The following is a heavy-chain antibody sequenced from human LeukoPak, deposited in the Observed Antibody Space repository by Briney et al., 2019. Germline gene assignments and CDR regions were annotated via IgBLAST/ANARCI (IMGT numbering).Heavy chain of an antibody. V-gene: IGHV1-18*01. CDR1: GYTFTSYG. CDR3: ARDLARVTTGGSDP. Sequence: ASVKVSCKASGYTFTSYGISWVRQAPGQGLEGMGWISAYNGNTNYAQKLQGRVTMTTDTSTSTAYMELRSLRSDDTAVYYCARDLARVTTGGSDPWGQGTLVTVSS. D-gene: IGHD4-4*01. J-gene: IGHJ5*02. CDR2: ISAYNGNT.